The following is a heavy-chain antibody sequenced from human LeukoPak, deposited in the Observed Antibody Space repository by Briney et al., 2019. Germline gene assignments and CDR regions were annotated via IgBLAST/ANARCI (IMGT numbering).Heavy chain of an antibody. CDR3: AKSQQWLVPYFQH. CDR2: ISWNSGSI. V-gene: IGHV3-9*01. D-gene: IGHD6-19*01. Sequence: PGRSLRLSCAASGFTFGDYAMHWVRQAPGKGLEWVSGISWNSGSIGYADSVKGRFTISRDNAKNSLYLQMNSLRAEDTALYYCAKSQQWLVPYFQHWGQGTLVTVSS. CDR1: GFTFGDYA. J-gene: IGHJ1*01.